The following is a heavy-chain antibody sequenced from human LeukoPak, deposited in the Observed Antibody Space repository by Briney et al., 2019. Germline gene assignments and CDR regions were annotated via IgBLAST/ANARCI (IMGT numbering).Heavy chain of an antibody. J-gene: IGHJ4*02. CDR1: GYTFTGYY. CDR3: ARAPRITWNGFDY. CDR2: INPNSGGT. V-gene: IGHV1-2*02. D-gene: IGHD1-1*01. Sequence: ASVKVSCKASGYTFTGYYMHWVRQAPGQGLERMGWINPNSGGTNYAQKFQGRVTMTRDTSIRTAYMELSRLRSDDTAVYYCARAPRITWNGFDYWGQGTLVTVSS.